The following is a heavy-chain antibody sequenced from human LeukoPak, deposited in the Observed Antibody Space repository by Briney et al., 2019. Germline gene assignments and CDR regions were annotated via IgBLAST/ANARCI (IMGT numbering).Heavy chain of an antibody. J-gene: IGHJ2*01. CDR3: ARRPVPQDWYFDL. CDR1: GGSISSSSYY. V-gene: IGHV4-39*01. CDR2: IYYSGST. Sequence: ETVSLTCTVSGGSISSSSYYWGGIRQPPGKGLEWIGSIYYSGSTYYNPSLKSRVTISVDTSKNQFSLKLSSVTAADTAVYYCARRPVPQDWYFDLWGRGTLVTVSS.